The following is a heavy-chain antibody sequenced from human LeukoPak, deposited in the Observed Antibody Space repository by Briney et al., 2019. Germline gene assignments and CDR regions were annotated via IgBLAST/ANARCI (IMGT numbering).Heavy chain of an antibody. CDR2: ISDSGST. V-gene: IGHV4-61*01. CDR3: ARRIAAADAFDI. Sequence: PSQTLSLTCTVSGGSLRSGSYYWSWIRQPPGKGLEWIGYISDSGSTNYNASLKSRVTISVDTSKNQFSLKLSSVTAADTAVYYCARRIAAADAFDIWGQGTMVTVSS. J-gene: IGHJ3*02. D-gene: IGHD6-13*01. CDR1: GGSLRSGSYY.